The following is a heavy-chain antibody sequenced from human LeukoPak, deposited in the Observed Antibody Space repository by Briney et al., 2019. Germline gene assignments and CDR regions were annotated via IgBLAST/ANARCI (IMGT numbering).Heavy chain of an antibody. CDR1: GFRFSRYW. CDR2: IKEDGSEK. V-gene: IGHV3-7*03. Sequence: GGSLRLSCAASGFRFSRYWMSWVRQPPGKGLEWVADIKEDGSEKYYEDSLKGRFSISRDNAKNSLSLQLNSLRAEDTAVYYCARDQGWLQFDNWGQGTLVTVSS. CDR3: ARDQGWLQFDN. J-gene: IGHJ4*02. D-gene: IGHD5-12*01.